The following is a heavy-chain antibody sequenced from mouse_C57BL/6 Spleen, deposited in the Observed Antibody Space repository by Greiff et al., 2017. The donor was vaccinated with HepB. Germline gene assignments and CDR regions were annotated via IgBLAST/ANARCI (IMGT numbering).Heavy chain of an antibody. CDR2: ISSGSSTI. V-gene: IGHV5-17*01. D-gene: IGHD2-5*01. Sequence: EVHLVESGGGLVKPGGSLKLSCAASGFTFSDYGMHWVRQAPEKGLEWVAYISSGSSTIYYADTVKGRFTISRDNAKNTLFLPMTSLRSEDTARYYCARSYYSNSPFAYWGQGTLVTVSA. CDR3: ARSYYSNSPFAY. J-gene: IGHJ3*01. CDR1: GFTFSDYG.